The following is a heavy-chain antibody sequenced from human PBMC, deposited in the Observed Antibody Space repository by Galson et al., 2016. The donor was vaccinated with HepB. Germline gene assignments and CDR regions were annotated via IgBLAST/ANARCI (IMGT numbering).Heavy chain of an antibody. J-gene: IGHJ6*02. D-gene: IGHD3-16*01. CDR1: GFTFRPYW. CDR3: ARGPGAKGGGDGAHGLDV. V-gene: IGHV3-74*01. CDR2: VNSGGSRT. Sequence: SLRLSCAASGFTFRPYWLHWVRQVPGMGLVWVSRVNSGGSRTTYVDSVKGRFTISRDHAKNTRYLQMNSLRVEDTAVYYCARGPGAKGGGDGAHGLDVGGQGATVTVSS.